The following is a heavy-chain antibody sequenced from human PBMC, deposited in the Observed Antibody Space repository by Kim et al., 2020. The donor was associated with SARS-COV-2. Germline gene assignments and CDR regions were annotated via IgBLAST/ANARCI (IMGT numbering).Heavy chain of an antibody. CDR1: GGSFSDYY. D-gene: IGHD3-10*01. CDR2: INHIGST. V-gene: IGHV4-34*01. Sequence: SETLSLTCAIYGGSFSDYYWSWIRQAPGKGLEWIGGINHIGSTNDNPSLKSRLTLSVDTSKNQFSLKLRSVTAADAAGYYFARLITPLGFYNMDVWGHGT. CDR3: ARLITPLGFYNMDV. J-gene: IGHJ6*02.